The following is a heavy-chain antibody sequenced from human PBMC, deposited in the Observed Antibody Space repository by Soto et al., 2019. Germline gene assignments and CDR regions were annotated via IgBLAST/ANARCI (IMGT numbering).Heavy chain of an antibody. CDR2: IYHSGST. J-gene: IGHJ3*02. CDR3: ARDYGEAFDI. Sequence: SETLSLTCAVSGGSISSGCYSWSWIRQPPGKGLEWIGYIYHSGSTYYNPSLKSRVTISVDRSKNQFSLKLSSVTAADTAVYYCARDYGEAFDIWGQGTMVTVSS. D-gene: IGHD4-17*01. V-gene: IGHV4-30-2*01. CDR1: GGSISSGCYS.